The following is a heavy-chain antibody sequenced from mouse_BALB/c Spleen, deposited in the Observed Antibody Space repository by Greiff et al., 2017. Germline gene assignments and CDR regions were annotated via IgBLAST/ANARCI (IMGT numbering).Heavy chain of an antibody. V-gene: IGHV3-2*02. CDR2: ISYSGST. D-gene: IGHD2-1*01. CDR3: VGNSYYYAMDY. J-gene: IGHJ4*01. CDR1: GYSITSDYA. Sequence: EVQLVESGPGLVKPSQSLSLTCTVTGYSITSDYAWNWIRQFPGNKLEWMGYISYSGSTSYNPSLKSRISITRDTSKNQFFLQLNSVTTEDTATYYCVGNSYYYAMDYWGQGTSVTVSS.